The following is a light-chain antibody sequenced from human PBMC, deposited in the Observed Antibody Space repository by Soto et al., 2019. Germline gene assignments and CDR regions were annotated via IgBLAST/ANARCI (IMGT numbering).Light chain of an antibody. J-gene: IGLJ1*01. CDR1: SSDVGDYDY. CDR3: CSYAGSYTYV. Sequence: QSVLTQPRSVSGSPGQPVTISCTGTSSDVGDYDYVSWYQQHPGKAPKLMIYDVSKRPSGVPDRFSGSKSGNTASLTISGLQAEDEADYYCCSYAGSYTYVFGNGTKVIVL. CDR2: DVS. V-gene: IGLV2-11*01.